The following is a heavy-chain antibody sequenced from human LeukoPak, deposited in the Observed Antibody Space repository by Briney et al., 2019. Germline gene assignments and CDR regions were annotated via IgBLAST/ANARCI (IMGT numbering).Heavy chain of an antibody. CDR3: AKVIREVDMSHDY. CDR1: GFTFSNYA. V-gene: IGHV3-23*01. CDR2: IHYSGGST. Sequence: PGGSLRLSCAASGFTFSNYALSWVREAPGKGLVWVSAIHYSGGSTYYAASVKGRFPISRDNSKNTLYLQMNSLRAEDTAVYYCAKVIREVDMSHDYWGQGALVTVSS. D-gene: IGHD5-24*01. J-gene: IGHJ4*02.